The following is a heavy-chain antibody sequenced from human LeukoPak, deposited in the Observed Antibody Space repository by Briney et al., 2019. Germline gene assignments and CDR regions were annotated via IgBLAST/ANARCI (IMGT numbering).Heavy chain of an antibody. Sequence: PGGSLRLSCAASGFTFSSYSMNWVRQAPGKGLEWVSSISSSSSYIYYADSVKGRFTISRDNAKNSLYLQMNSLRAEDTAVYYCARVPGGYDFWSGYYYFDYWGQGTLVTVSS. D-gene: IGHD3-3*01. CDR3: ARVPGGYDFWSGYYYFDY. V-gene: IGHV3-21*01. J-gene: IGHJ4*02. CDR2: ISSSSSYI. CDR1: GFTFSSYS.